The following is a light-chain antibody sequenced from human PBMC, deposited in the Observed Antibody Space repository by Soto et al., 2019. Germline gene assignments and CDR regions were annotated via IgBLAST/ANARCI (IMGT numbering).Light chain of an antibody. Sequence: EIVLTQSPATLALSPGERATLSCRASQSVSSYLAWYQQKPGQAPRLLLYDAATSATGFPARFRSSQSRTYCSLTISSLETEDFAIYYCQKRNNWPWTFGQGTQGEIK. CDR2: DAA. CDR1: QSVSSY. CDR3: QKRNNWPWT. J-gene: IGKJ1*01. V-gene: IGKV3-11*01.